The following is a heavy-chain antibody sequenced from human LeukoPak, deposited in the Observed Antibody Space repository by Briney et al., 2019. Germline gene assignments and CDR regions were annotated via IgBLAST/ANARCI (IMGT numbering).Heavy chain of an antibody. D-gene: IGHD5-12*01. CDR1: GGTFNNYA. J-gene: IGHJ4*02. Sequence: ASVKVSCKASGGTFNNYAINWVRQAPGQGLEWMGGIIAIFDTAEYAQKFQGRVTITADKSTSTAYMELSSLRSEDTAVYYRARAERYSGYSRGLYYDYWGQGTLVTVSS. CDR3: ARAERYSGYSRGLYYDY. CDR2: IIAIFDTA. V-gene: IGHV1-69*06.